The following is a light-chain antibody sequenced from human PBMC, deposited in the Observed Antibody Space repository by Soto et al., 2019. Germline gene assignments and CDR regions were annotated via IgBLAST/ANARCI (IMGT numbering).Light chain of an antibody. CDR3: QQYSRYSPWA. CDR2: KAS. V-gene: IGKV1-5*03. J-gene: IGKJ1*01. CDR1: QKIGSW. Sequence: DIQMTQSPSTLSASVGDRVTITCRASQKIGSWLARYQQKPGKAPKLLIYKASSLQSGVPSSFSGSGSGTEFTLTINNLQPDDFATYYCQQYSRYSPWAFGQGTKVEVK.